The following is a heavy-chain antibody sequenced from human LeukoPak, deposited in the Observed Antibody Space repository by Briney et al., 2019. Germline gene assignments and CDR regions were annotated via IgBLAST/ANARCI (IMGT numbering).Heavy chain of an antibody. CDR1: GFTFSSNY. Sequence: GGSLRLSCAASGFTFSSNYMSWVRQAPGKGLEWVSVIYSGGSTYYADSVKGRFTISRDNSKNTLYLQMNSLRAEDTAVYYCAGTRRSHCGGDCYSGDYWGQGTLVTVSS. D-gene: IGHD2-21*01. V-gene: IGHV3-53*01. CDR3: AGTRRSHCGGDCYSGDY. J-gene: IGHJ4*02. CDR2: IYSGGST.